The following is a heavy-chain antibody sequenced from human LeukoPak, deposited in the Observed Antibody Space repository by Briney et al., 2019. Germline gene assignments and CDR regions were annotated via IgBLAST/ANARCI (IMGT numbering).Heavy chain of an antibody. CDR3: ARLAYCSNDVCYSNYYYSMDV. CDR1: GYTFSSYW. J-gene: IGHJ6*03. Sequence: GESLKISCKGSGYTFSSYWIGWVRQMPGKGPEWMGIIYPDDSGTRYSPSFQGQVTISADKSISTAYLQWSSLKASDTAMYYCARLAYCSNDVCYSNYYYSMDVWGKGTTVTVSS. D-gene: IGHD2-8*01. V-gene: IGHV5-51*01. CDR2: IYPDDSGT.